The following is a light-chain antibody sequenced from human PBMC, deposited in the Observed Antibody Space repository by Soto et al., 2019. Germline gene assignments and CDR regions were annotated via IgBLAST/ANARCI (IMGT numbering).Light chain of an antibody. CDR1: QSVSSSY. CDR2: GAS. Sequence: EIVLTQSPGTLSLSPGERATLSCRASQSVSSSYLVWYQQKPGQAPRLLIYGASTRATGIPDRFSGSGSGTDFTLTISRLEPEDFAVYYCQQFGPSLWTFGQGTRWKSN. CDR3: QQFGPSLWT. J-gene: IGKJ1*01. V-gene: IGKV3-20*01.